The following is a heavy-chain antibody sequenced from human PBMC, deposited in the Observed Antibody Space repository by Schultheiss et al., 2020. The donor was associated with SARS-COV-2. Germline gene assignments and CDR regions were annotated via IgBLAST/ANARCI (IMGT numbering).Heavy chain of an antibody. CDR2: ISGSGGST. D-gene: IGHD4-17*01. J-gene: IGHJ6*02. Sequence: GGSLRLSCAASGFTFSSYAMSWVRQAPGKGLEWVSAISGSGGSTYYADSVKGRFTISRDNSKNTLYLQMNSLRAEDTAVYYCARDVAGGAVTNYYYNYYGMDVWGQGTTVTVSS. CDR3: ARDVAGGAVTNYYYNYYGMDV. V-gene: IGHV3-23*01. CDR1: GFTFSSYA.